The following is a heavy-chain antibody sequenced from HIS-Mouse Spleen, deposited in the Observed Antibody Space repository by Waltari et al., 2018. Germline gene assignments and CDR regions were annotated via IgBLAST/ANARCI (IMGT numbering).Heavy chain of an antibody. CDR2: IYSSGST. CDR3: ARDWRGTPGYSYDYGMDV. CDR1: GGSISSGGYY. J-gene: IGHJ6*02. D-gene: IGHD5-18*01. V-gene: IGHV4-31*03. Sequence: QVQLQASGPGLVKPSQTLSLTGTVSGGSISSGGYYWSWIRQHPGKGLEWIWYIYSSGSTYYNPSLKSRVTISVDTSKNQFSLKLSSVTAADTAVYYCARDWRGTPGYSYDYGMDVWGQGTTVTVSS.